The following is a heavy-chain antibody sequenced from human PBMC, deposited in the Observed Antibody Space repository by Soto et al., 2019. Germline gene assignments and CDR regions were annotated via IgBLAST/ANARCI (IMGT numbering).Heavy chain of an antibody. D-gene: IGHD6-19*01. Sequence: ASVKVSCKASGYTFTTYGITWVRQAPGQGLEWMGWISAYNGNSDSAQDLRDRVTMTTDTSTSTAYMELRSLTSDDTAVYYCARADPGYNSGWYFYWGQGPLVTVSS. V-gene: IGHV1-18*01. J-gene: IGHJ4*02. CDR3: ARADPGYNSGWYFY. CDR2: ISAYNGNS. CDR1: GYTFTTYG.